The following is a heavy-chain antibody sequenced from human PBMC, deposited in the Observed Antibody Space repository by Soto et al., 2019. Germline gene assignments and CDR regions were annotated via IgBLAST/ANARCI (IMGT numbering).Heavy chain of an antibody. J-gene: IGHJ4*02. V-gene: IGHV1-18*01. D-gene: IGHD6-19*01. CDR3: ARDRGIAVAGPDFDY. CDR2: ISAYNGNT. CDR1: GYTFTSYG. Sequence: QVQLVQSGAEVKKPGASVKVSCKASGYTFTSYGIIWVRQAPGQGLEWMGWISAYNGNTNYAQKLQGRVAMTKDTSTSTAYMELRSLRSDDTAVYYCARDRGIAVAGPDFDYWGQGTLVTVSS.